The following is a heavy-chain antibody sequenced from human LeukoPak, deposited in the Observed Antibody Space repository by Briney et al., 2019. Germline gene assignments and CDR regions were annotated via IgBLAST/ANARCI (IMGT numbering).Heavy chain of an antibody. CDR2: IIPIFGTA. CDR1: GGTFSSYA. V-gene: IGHV1-69*13. D-gene: IGHD6-6*01. Sequence: GASVKVSCKASGGTFSSYAISWVRQAPGQGLEWMGGIIPIFGTANYAQKFQGRVTITADESTSTAYMELRSLRSDDTAVYYCATTFEYSSSSALDYWGQGTLVTVSS. J-gene: IGHJ4*02. CDR3: ATTFEYSSSSALDY.